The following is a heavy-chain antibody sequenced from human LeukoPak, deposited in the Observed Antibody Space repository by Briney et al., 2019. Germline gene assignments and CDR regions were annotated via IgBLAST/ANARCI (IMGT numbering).Heavy chain of an antibody. CDR1: GFIFSSYT. J-gene: IGHJ4*02. Sequence: PGGSLRLSCAASGFIFSSYTMNWVRQAPGKGLEWVSSISSGSRYIYYADSVKGRFTISRDNAKNSLYLQMNSLRAEDTAVYYCAASLRGYSYGGSCHYWGQGTLVTVSS. CDR2: ISSGSRYI. CDR3: AASLRGYSYGGSCHY. D-gene: IGHD5-18*01. V-gene: IGHV3-21*01.